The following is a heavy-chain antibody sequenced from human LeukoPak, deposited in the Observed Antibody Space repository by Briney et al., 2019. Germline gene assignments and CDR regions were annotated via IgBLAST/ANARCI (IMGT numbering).Heavy chain of an antibody. V-gene: IGHV4-34*01. CDR2: INHSGST. Sequence: PSETLSLTCAVYGGSFSGYYWSWIRHPPGKGLEWIGEINHSGSTNYNPSLKSRVTISVDTSKNQFSLKLSSVTVADTAVYYCARGPHTGVNYYDSSGYYYWGQGTLVTVSS. J-gene: IGHJ4*02. CDR1: GGSFSGYY. CDR3: ARGPHTGVNYYDSSGYYY. D-gene: IGHD3-22*01.